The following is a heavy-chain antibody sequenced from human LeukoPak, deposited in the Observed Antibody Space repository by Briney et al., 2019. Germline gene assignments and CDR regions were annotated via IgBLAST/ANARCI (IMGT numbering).Heavy chain of an antibody. D-gene: IGHD5-24*01. CDR1: GGSISNYY. J-gene: IGHJ4*02. Sequence: NTSETLSLTCTVSGGSISNYYWSWIRQHPEKGLEWIGYIHDIGSTNYNPSLRIRVTISVDTSKNQCSLKLSSVTAADTAVYYCARLDAAAGRYLQFFYWGQGTLVTVSS. CDR2: IHDIGST. CDR3: ARLDAAAGRYLQFFY. V-gene: IGHV4-59*08.